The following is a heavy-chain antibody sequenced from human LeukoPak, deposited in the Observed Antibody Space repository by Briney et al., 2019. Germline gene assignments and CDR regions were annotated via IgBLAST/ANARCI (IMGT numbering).Heavy chain of an antibody. Sequence: ASVNVSCTASGYTFTSYYMHWVRQAPGQGLEWMGIINPSGGSTSYAQKFQGRVTMARDTSTSTVYMELSSLRSEDTAVYYCARDLADIVVVVAAPYYYYGMDVWGKGTTVTVSS. D-gene: IGHD2-15*01. J-gene: IGHJ6*04. V-gene: IGHV1-46*01. CDR1: GYTFTSYY. CDR3: ARDLADIVVVVAAPYYYYGMDV. CDR2: INPSGGST.